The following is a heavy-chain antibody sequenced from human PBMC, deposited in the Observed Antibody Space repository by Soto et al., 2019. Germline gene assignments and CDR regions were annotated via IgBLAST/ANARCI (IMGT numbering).Heavy chain of an antibody. J-gene: IGHJ5*02. CDR1: GGSFSGYY. CDR2: INHSGST. Sequence: QVQLQQWGAGLLKPSETLSLTCAVYGGSFSGYYWSWIRQPPGKGLELIGEINHSGSTNYNPSLKSRVTISVDTSKNQFSLKLSSVTAADTAVYYCARARAIFGVVSNWFDPWGQGTLVTVSS. V-gene: IGHV4-34*01. D-gene: IGHD3-3*01. CDR3: ARARAIFGVVSNWFDP.